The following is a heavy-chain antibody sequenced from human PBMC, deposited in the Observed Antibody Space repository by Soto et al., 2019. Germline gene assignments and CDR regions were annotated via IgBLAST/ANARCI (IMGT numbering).Heavy chain of an antibody. Sequence: SETLSLTCTVSGGSISSYYWSWIRQPPGKGLEWIGYIYYSGSTNYNPSLKSRVTISVDTSKNQFSLKLSSVTAADTAVYYCARVVRDDVRLSDFDHWGQGTLVTVSS. CDR1: GGSISSYY. CDR2: IYYSGST. CDR3: ARVVRDDVRLSDFDH. D-gene: IGHD3-10*02. J-gene: IGHJ4*02. V-gene: IGHV4-59*01.